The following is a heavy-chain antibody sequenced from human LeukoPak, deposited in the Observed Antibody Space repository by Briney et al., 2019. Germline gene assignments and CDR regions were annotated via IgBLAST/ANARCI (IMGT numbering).Heavy chain of an antibody. CDR3: ARAPLVIVVTAFDC. CDR2: INHSGST. D-gene: IGHD2/OR15-2a*01. J-gene: IGHJ4*02. CDR1: GGSFSGYY. V-gene: IGHV4-34*01. Sequence: SETLSLTCAVYGGSFSGYYWSWIRQPPGKGLEWIGEINHSGSTNYNPSLKSRVTISVDTSKKQFSLKLSSVTAADTAVYYCARAPLVIVVTAFDCSGQGTLVTVSS.